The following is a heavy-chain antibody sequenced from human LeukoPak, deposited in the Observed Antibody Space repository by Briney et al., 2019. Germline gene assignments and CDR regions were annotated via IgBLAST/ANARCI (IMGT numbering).Heavy chain of an antibody. CDR3: AGGPRESYYNWFDP. D-gene: IGHD3-10*01. CDR1: GGSISSSSYY. Sequence: PPETLSLTCSVSGGSISSSSYYWGWIRQPPGKGLEWIGSIYYSGGTYHNPSLKSRVTISVDTSKNQVSLSLSSVTAADTAVYYCAGGPRESYYNWFDPWGQGTLVTVSS. V-gene: IGHV4-39*01. CDR2: IYYSGGT. J-gene: IGHJ5*02.